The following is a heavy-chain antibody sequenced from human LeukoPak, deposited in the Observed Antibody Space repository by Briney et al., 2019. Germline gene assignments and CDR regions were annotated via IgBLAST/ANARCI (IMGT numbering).Heavy chain of an antibody. V-gene: IGHV1-18*01. CDR3: ARAGPSYDFWSGLDY. Sequence: ASVKVSCKASGYTFTSYGISWVRQAPGQGLEWMGWISAYNGNTNYAQKLQGRVTMTTDTSTSTAYMELRSLRSDDTAVYYCARAGPSYDFWSGLDYWGQGTLVTVSS. J-gene: IGHJ4*02. CDR1: GYTFTSYG. CDR2: ISAYNGNT. D-gene: IGHD3-3*01.